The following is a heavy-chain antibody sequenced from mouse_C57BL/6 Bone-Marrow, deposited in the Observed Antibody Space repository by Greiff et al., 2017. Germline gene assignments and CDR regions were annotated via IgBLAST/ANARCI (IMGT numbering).Heavy chain of an antibody. V-gene: IGHV5-12*01. CDR1: GFTFSDYY. CDR2: ISNGGGST. CDR3: ARLPLYYDYDGYAMDY. D-gene: IGHD2-4*01. Sequence: EVQGVESGGGLVQPGGSLKLSCAASGFTFSDYYMYWVRQTPEKRLEWVAYISNGGGSTYYPDTVKGRFTISRDNAKNTLYLQMIRLKSEDTAMYYSARLPLYYDYDGYAMDYWGQGTSVTVSS. J-gene: IGHJ4*01.